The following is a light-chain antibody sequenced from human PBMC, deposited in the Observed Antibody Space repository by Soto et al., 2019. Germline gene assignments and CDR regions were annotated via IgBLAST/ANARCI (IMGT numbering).Light chain of an antibody. Sequence: QAVVTQPPSVSGAPGQRVTISCTGSTSSIGAGHDVHWYQQLPGTAPKLLIYDNTNRPSGVPDRFSGSKSATSASLAITGLQTDDEAVYYCQSYDSSGLRVPVAFGGGTKLTVL. V-gene: IGLV1-40*01. CDR3: QSYDSSGLRVPVA. CDR1: TSSIGAGHD. CDR2: DNT. J-gene: IGLJ2*01.